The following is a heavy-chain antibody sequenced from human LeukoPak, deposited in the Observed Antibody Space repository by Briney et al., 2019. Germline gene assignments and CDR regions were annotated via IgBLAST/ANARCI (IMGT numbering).Heavy chain of an antibody. J-gene: IGHJ4*02. Sequence: GGSLRLSCAASGFTFSSYWMSWARQAPGKGLEWVANIKQDGSEKYYVDSVKGRFTISRDNAKNSLYLQMNSLRAEDTAVYYCARMYSSGWYPGYYFDYWGQGTLVTVSS. CDR1: GFTFSSYW. D-gene: IGHD6-19*01. V-gene: IGHV3-7*01. CDR3: ARMYSSGWYPGYYFDY. CDR2: IKQDGSEK.